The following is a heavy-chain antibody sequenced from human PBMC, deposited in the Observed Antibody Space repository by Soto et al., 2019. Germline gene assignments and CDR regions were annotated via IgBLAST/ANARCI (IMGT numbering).Heavy chain of an antibody. D-gene: IGHD2-21*02. CDR1: GFTFNNYA. Sequence: EVQLLESGGDLVQPGVSRRLSCAASGFTFNNYAMSWVRQAPGKGLEWVSAISSSGYSTYYADSVKGRFTISRDNSKNTVYLQVNKLRAEDTAVYYCAKGSVVVAAKFDSWGQGTLVTVSS. CDR2: ISSSGYST. V-gene: IGHV3-23*01. J-gene: IGHJ4*02. CDR3: AKGSVVVAAKFDS.